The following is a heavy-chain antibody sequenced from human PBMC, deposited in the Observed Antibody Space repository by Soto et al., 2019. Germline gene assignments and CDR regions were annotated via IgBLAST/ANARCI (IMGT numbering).Heavy chain of an antibody. V-gene: IGHV4-39*01. J-gene: IGHJ5*02. D-gene: IGHD3-10*01. Sequence: SETLSLTCTVSGGSISSSSYYWGWIRQPPGKGLEWIGSINYSGSTYYNPSLKSRFTISVDTSKNQFSLKLSSVTAADTAVYYCARQGDYYGSAKLFYWFDPWGQGTLVTVSS. CDR1: GGSISSSSYY. CDR3: ARQGDYYGSAKLFYWFDP. CDR2: INYSGST.